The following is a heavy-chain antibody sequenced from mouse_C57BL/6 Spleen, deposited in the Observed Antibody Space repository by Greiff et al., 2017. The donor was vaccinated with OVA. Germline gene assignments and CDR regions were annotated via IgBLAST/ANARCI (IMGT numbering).Heavy chain of an antibody. Sequence: VQLQESGAELMKPGASVKLSCKATGYTFTGYWIEWVKQRPGHGLEWIGEIIPGSGSTNYNETVKGKATFTADTSTNTAYMQLSSLTTEDAAIYYCAKTAQARGFAYWGQGTLVTVSA. J-gene: IGHJ3*01. CDR3: AKTAQARGFAY. CDR1: GYTFTGYW. D-gene: IGHD3-2*02. V-gene: IGHV1-9*01. CDR2: IIPGSGST.